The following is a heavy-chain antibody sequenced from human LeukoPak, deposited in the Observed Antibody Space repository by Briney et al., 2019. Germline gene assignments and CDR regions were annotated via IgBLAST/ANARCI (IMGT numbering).Heavy chain of an antibody. J-gene: IGHJ3*02. D-gene: IGHD3-22*01. Sequence: GWSLRLSCAASGFTFDDYGMSWVRQAPGKGLEWVSGINWNGGSTGYADSVKGRFTISRDNAKNSLYLQMNSLRAEDTALYYCARASPYYYDSSGSNYAFDIWGQGTMVTVSS. CDR1: GFTFDDYG. CDR3: ARASPYYYDSSGSNYAFDI. V-gene: IGHV3-20*04. CDR2: INWNGGST.